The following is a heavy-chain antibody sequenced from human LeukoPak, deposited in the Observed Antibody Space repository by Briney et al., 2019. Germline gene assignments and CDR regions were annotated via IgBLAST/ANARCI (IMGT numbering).Heavy chain of an antibody. V-gene: IGHV3-7*05. D-gene: IGHD1-26*01. J-gene: IGHJ4*02. CDR1: GFTFSYFW. CDR2: INLDGTER. CDR3: ARDNVGATPFDY. Sequence: GGSLRLSCAASGFTFSYFWMSSVRQAPGKGLEWVANINLDGTERHYVDSVKGRFTISRDIARKSLYLQMNSLRDEDTAVYYCARDNVGATPFDYWGQGTLVTVSS.